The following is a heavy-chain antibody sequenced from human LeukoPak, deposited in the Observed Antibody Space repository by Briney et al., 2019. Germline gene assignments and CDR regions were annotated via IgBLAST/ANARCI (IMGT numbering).Heavy chain of an antibody. CDR2: IWYDGSNK. J-gene: IGHJ4*02. Sequence: PGGSLRLSCAASGFTFSSYGMHWVRQAPGKGLEWVAVIWYDGSNKYYADSVKGRFTISRDNAKNSLYLQMNSLRAEDTAVYYCARDLYGGYTPVYWGQGTLVTVSS. CDR1: GFTFSSYG. D-gene: IGHD5-12*01. CDR3: ARDLYGGYTPVY. V-gene: IGHV3-33*01.